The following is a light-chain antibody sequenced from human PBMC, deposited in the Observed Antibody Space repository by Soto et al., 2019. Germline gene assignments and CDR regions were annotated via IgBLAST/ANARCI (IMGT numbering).Light chain of an antibody. CDR2: GAS. Sequence: EIVMTQSPATLSVSPGERATLSCRASQSVSSNLAWYQQKPGQAPRLLIYGASTRATGIPARFSGSGSGTEVTLTISSLQSEDFAVYYCQQYNNCPLAFGQGTKVEIK. CDR3: QQYNNCPLA. CDR1: QSVSSN. V-gene: IGKV3-15*01. J-gene: IGKJ1*01.